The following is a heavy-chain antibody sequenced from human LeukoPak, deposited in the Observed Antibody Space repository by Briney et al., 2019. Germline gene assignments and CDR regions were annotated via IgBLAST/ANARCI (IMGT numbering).Heavy chain of an antibody. CDR2: ISWNSGSI. CDR3: AKDYGDY. V-gene: IGHV3-9*01. D-gene: IGHD4-17*01. J-gene: IGHJ4*02. CDR1: GFTFDDYA. Sequence: GGSLKLSCAASGFTFDDYAMHWVRQAPGKGLEWVSGISWNSGSIGYADSVKGRFTISRDNAKNSLYLQMNSLRAEDTALYYCAKDYGDYWGQGTLVTVSS.